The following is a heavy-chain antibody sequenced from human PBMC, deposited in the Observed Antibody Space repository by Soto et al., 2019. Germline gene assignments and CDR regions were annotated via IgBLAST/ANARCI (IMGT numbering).Heavy chain of an antibody. Sequence: GGSLRLSFAASGFTFNIYGMHWVRQAPDKGLEWLALISYDGSNHYYADRVKVRFTISTENSKNTVFLQLNSLRADDTAVYYXAKDTASXQGSFDSWRQGTLVTVSS. CDR2: ISYDGSNH. J-gene: IGHJ4*02. D-gene: IGHD5-18*01. CDR1: GFTFNIYG. V-gene: IGHV3-30*18. CDR3: AKDTASXQGSFDS.